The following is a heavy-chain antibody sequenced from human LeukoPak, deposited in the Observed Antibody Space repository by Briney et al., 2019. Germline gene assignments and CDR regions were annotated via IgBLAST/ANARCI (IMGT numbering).Heavy chain of an antibody. CDR3: ARECGDYVNWFDP. Sequence: SETLSLTCTVSGGSISSGGYYWSWIRQHPGKGLEWIGYIYYSGSTYYNPSFKSRVTISVDTSKNQFSLKLSSVTAADTAVYYCARECGDYVNWFDPWGQGTLVTASS. V-gene: IGHV4-31*03. D-gene: IGHD4-17*01. CDR2: IYYSGST. CDR1: GGSISSGGYY. J-gene: IGHJ5*02.